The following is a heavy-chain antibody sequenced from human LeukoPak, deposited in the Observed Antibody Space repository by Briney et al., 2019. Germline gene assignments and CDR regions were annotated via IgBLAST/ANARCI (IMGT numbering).Heavy chain of an antibody. J-gene: IGHJ4*02. CDR3: ARGLNILYSYRVPEARYFDY. CDR2: IYTSGST. Sequence: SQTLSLTCTVSGGSISSGSYYWSWIRQPAGKGLEWIGRIYTSGSTNYNPSLKSRVTISVDTSKNQFSLKLSSVTAADTAVYYCARGLNILYSYRVPEARYFDYWGQGTLVTVSS. D-gene: IGHD5-18*01. CDR1: GGSISSGSYY. V-gene: IGHV4-61*02.